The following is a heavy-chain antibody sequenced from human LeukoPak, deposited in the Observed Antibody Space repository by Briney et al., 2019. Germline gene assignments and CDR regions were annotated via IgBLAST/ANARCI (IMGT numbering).Heavy chain of an antibody. CDR1: GYAFTGYY. CDR3: ARGAGSGWFNDY. Sequence: GASVKVSCKASGYAFTGYYLHWVRQAPGQGLEWMGWINPNSGGTNYAQKFQGRVTMTRDTSISTAYMELSRLRSDDTAVYYCARGAGSGWFNDYWGQGTLVTVSS. D-gene: IGHD6-19*01. CDR2: INPNSGGT. J-gene: IGHJ4*02. V-gene: IGHV1-2*02.